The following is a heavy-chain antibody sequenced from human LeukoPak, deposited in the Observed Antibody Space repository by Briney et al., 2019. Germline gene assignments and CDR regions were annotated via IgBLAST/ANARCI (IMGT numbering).Heavy chain of an antibody. J-gene: IGHJ4*02. CDR2: ISADGIGK. V-gene: IGHV3-30*03. CDR3: AREIGSSGYAGYFDY. CDR1: GFTFDDYG. Sequence: GGSLRLSCAASGFTFDDYGMSWVRQAPGKGLEWVAGISADGIGKYYADSVKGRFTISRDNSKNTFYLQMNSLRAEDTAIYYCAREIGSSGYAGYFDYRGQGTLVTVSS. D-gene: IGHD3-22*01.